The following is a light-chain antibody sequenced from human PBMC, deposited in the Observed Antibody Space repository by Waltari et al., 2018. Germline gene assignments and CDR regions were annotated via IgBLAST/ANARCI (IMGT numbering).Light chain of an antibody. CDR3: QQYYTYPRT. J-gene: IGKJ1*01. Sequence: AIRMTQSPSSLAASTGDRVNITCRASTGISSYLAWYQQKPGKAPKLLMYATSTMQRGVPSRFSGSGSGTDFTLTISCLQSEDFATYYCQQYYTYPRTFGQGTKV. CDR2: ATS. V-gene: IGKV1-8*01. CDR1: TGISSY.